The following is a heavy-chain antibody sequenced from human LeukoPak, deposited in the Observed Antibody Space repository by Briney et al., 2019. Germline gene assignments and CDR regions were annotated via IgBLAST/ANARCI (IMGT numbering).Heavy chain of an antibody. V-gene: IGHV3-30*03. D-gene: IGHD3-10*01. Sequence: GGSLRLSCAASGFTVSSNYMSWVRQAPGKGLEWLSIISYDESNKRYAESVKGRFTISRDNSNDTVYLQMNSLRAEDTAVYYCARGRGSGSYLTDYWGQGTLVTVSS. CDR2: ISYDESNK. J-gene: IGHJ4*02. CDR3: ARGRGSGSYLTDY. CDR1: GFTVSSNY.